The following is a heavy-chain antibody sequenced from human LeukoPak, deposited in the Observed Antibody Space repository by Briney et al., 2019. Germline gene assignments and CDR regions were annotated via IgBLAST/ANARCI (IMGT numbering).Heavy chain of an antibody. J-gene: IGHJ2*01. Sequence: SETLPLTCAVSGGSISSGGYSWSWIRQPPGKGLEWIGYIYHSGSTYYNLSLKSRVTISVDRSKNQFSLKLSSVTAADTAVYYCARAFGYYDSSGYCPSYFDLWGRGTLVTVSS. D-gene: IGHD3-22*01. V-gene: IGHV4-30-2*01. CDR2: IYHSGST. CDR1: GGSISSGGYS. CDR3: ARAFGYYDSSGYCPSYFDL.